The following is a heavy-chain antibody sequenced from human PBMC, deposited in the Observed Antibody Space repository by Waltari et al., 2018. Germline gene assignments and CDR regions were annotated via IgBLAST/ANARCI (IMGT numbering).Heavy chain of an antibody. CDR1: GYTFPGYY. V-gene: IGHV1-2*02. CDR3: ASPTGVGATYGDFDY. Sequence: QVQLVQSGAEVKKPGASVKVSCKASGYTFPGYYIHWVRQAPGQGLEWMGWINPKTNSAYYAQKFQGRVSITSDTSITTAYMELSRLRSDDTAVYYCASPTGVGATYGDFDYWGQGTLVTVSS. D-gene: IGHD1-26*01. J-gene: IGHJ4*02. CDR2: INPKTNSA.